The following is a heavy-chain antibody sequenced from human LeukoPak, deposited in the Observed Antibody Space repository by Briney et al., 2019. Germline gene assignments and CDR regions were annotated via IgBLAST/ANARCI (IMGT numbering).Heavy chain of an antibody. CDR3: ARDQGGSYHTWFDP. CDR2: IYYRGST. Sequence: PETLSLTCTVSGGSISSSTDYWGWIRQPPGKGLEWIGAIYYRGSTFYKPSLKSRATILVDTSKNQFSLKLSSVTAADTAVYYCARDQGGSYHTWFDPWGQGTLVTVSS. V-gene: IGHV4-39*07. J-gene: IGHJ5*02. D-gene: IGHD1-26*01. CDR1: GGSISSSTDY.